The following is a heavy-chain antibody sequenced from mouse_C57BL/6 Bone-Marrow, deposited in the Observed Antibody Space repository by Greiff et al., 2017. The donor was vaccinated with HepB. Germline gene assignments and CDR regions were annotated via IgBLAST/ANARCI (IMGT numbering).Heavy chain of an antibody. CDR2: INPGSGGT. V-gene: IGHV1-54*01. CDR1: GYAFTNYL. Sequence: VQLQQSGAELVRPGPSVKVSCKASGYAFTNYLIEWVKQRPGQGLEWIGVINPGSGGTNYNEKFKGKATLTADKSSSTAYMQLSSLTSEDSAVYFCARSTVVATNNWYFDVWGTGTTVTVSS. CDR3: ARSTVVATNNWYFDV. J-gene: IGHJ1*03. D-gene: IGHD1-1*01.